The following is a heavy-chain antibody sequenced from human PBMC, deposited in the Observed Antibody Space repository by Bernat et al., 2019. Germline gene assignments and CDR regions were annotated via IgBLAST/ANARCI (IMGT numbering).Heavy chain of an antibody. V-gene: IGHV3-30-3*01. J-gene: IGHJ4*02. D-gene: IGHD3-10*01. CDR1: GFTFSSYA. Sequence: QVQLVESGGGVVQPGRSLRLSCAASGFTFSSYAMHWVRQAPGKGLEWVAVISYYGSNKYYADSVKGRFTISRDNSKNTLYLQMNSLRAEDTAVYYCAREMQFHGGYFDYWGQGTLVTVSS. CDR2: ISYYGSNK. CDR3: AREMQFHGGYFDY.